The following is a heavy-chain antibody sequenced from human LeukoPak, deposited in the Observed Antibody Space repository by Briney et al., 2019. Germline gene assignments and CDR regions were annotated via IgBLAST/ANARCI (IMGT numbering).Heavy chain of an antibody. J-gene: IGHJ3*02. CDR3: ARDLFPITIFGVVSEDDAFDI. V-gene: IGHV4-38-2*02. CDR2: IYHSGST. D-gene: IGHD3-3*01. CDR1: GYSISSGYY. Sequence: SETLSLTCAVSGYSISSGYYWGWIRQPPGKGLEWIGSIYHSGSTYYNPSLKSRATISVDTSKNQFSLKLSSVTAADTAVYYCARDLFPITIFGVVSEDDAFDIWGQGTMVTVSS.